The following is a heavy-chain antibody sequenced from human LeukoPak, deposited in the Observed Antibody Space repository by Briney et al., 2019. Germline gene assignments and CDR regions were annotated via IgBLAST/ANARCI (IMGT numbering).Heavy chain of an antibody. D-gene: IGHD6-19*01. Sequence: GGSLRLSCAASGFTFSSYAMSWVRQAPGKGLEWVSGISGSGGATYYADSVKGRFTISRDNSKNTQSLQMNSLRAEDTAVYYCAKDRGHATGWYTDCWGQGALVIVSS. CDR2: ISGSGGAT. J-gene: IGHJ4*02. CDR3: AKDRGHATGWYTDC. V-gene: IGHV3-23*01. CDR1: GFTFSSYA.